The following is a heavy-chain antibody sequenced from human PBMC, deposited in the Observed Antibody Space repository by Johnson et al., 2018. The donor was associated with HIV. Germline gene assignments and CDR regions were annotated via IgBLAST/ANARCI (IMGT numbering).Heavy chain of an antibody. V-gene: IGHV3-20*04. J-gene: IGHJ3*02. CDR2: INWNGGST. CDR3: AREGEFGRDAFDI. D-gene: IGHD2-15*01. Sequence: VQLVESGGGLVQPGGSLRLSCAASGFTFSDYYMSWIRQAPGKGLEWVSGINWNGGSTGYADSVKGRFTISRDNSKNTLYLQMNSLRAEDTAVYYCAREGEFGRDAFDIWGQGTMVTVSS. CDR1: GFTFSDYY.